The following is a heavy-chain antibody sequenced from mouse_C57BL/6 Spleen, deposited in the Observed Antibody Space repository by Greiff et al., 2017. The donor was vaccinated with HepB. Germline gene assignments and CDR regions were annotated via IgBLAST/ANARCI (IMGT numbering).Heavy chain of an antibody. J-gene: IGHJ1*03. V-gene: IGHV3-6*01. D-gene: IGHD2-4*01. Sequence: VQLQQSGPGLVKPSQSLSLTCSVTGYSITSGYYWNWIRQFPGNKLEWMGYISYDGSNNYNPSLKNRISITRDTSKNQFFLKLNSVTTEDTATYYCARASYDYGWYFDVWGTGTTVTVSS. CDR2: ISYDGSN. CDR3: ARASYDYGWYFDV. CDR1: GYSITSGYY.